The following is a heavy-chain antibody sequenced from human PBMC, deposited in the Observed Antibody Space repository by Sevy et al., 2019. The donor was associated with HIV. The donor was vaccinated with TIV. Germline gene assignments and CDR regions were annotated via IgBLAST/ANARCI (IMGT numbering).Heavy chain of an antibody. Sequence: ASVKVSCKASGGTFSSYAISWVRQAPGQGLEWMGGIIPIFGTANYAQKFQGRVTITEDESTSTAYMELSSLRSEDTAVYYCARETYYGSGSYYNTGANYYYYGMDVWGQGTTVTVSS. CDR1: GGTFSSYA. CDR2: IIPIFGTA. CDR3: ARETYYGSGSYYNTGANYYYYGMDV. D-gene: IGHD3-10*01. J-gene: IGHJ6*02. V-gene: IGHV1-69*13.